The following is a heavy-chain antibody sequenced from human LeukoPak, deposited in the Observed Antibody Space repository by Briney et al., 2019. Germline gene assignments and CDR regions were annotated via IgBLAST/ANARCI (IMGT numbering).Heavy chain of an antibody. J-gene: IGHJ4*02. Sequence: SETLSLTCTVSGGSISSSSYYWGWIRQPPGKGLEWIASIYYSGSTYYNPSLKSRVTISVDTSKNQFSLKLTSVTAADTAVYYCARHGGVAAGFDYWGQGTLVTVSS. V-gene: IGHV4-39*01. CDR3: ARHGGVAAGFDY. D-gene: IGHD3-16*01. CDR2: IYYSGST. CDR1: GGSISSSSYY.